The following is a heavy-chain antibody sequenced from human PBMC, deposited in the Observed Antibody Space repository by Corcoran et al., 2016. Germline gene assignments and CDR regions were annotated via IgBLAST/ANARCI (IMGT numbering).Heavy chain of an antibody. CDR3: ARVSGEQWLGRPRDYYYYYGMDV. Sequence: QVQLVQSGAEVKKPGSSVKVSCKASGGTFSSYAISWVRQAPGQGLEWMGGIIPIFGTANYAQKFQGRVTITADKSTSTAYMELSSLRSEEKAVYDWARVSGEQWLGRPRDYYYYYGMDVWGQGTTVTVSS. CDR1: GGTFSSYA. J-gene: IGHJ6*02. CDR2: IIPIFGTA. V-gene: IGHV1-69*06. D-gene: IGHD6-19*01.